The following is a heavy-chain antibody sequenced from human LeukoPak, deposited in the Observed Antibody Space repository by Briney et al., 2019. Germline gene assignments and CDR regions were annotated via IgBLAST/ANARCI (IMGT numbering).Heavy chain of an antibody. D-gene: IGHD3-22*01. Sequence: GGSLRLSCAASGFTFSSYWMHWVRQARGKGLVWVSRIKSDGSTNYADSVKGRFTISRDNAKTTLSLQMNSLRAEDTGVYYCARAPSEIGGYYPEYFRHWGQGTLVTVSS. CDR3: ARAPSEIGGYYPEYFRH. V-gene: IGHV3-74*01. CDR2: IKSDGST. CDR1: GFTFSSYW. J-gene: IGHJ1*01.